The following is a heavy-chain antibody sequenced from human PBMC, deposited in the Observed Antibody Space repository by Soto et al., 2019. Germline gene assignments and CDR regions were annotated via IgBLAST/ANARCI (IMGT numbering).Heavy chain of an antibody. V-gene: IGHV3-23*01. CDR3: ANWPRSGLPELVVVPAAMSLGAFDI. Sequence: GGSLRLSCAASGFTFSSYAMSWVRQAPGKGLEWVSAISGSGGSTYYADSVKGRFTISRDNSKNTLYLQMNSLRAEDTAVYYCANWPRSGLPELVVVPAAMSLGAFDIWGQGTMVTVSS. J-gene: IGHJ3*02. CDR1: GFTFSSYA. CDR2: ISGSGGST. D-gene: IGHD2-2*01.